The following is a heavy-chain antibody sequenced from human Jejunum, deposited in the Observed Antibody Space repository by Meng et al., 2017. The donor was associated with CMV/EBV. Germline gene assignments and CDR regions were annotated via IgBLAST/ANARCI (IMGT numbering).Heavy chain of an antibody. J-gene: IGHJ4*02. Sequence: AASWFIFTNALMRWVRQSPGKGLEWVGRIKSNTDDGTTDYAAPVKGRFTISRDDSKNTLYLQMNSLKTEDTAVYYCTTDLHNWVYWGPGRLVTVSS. D-gene: IGHD5-24*01. CDR1: WFIFTNAL. CDR3: TTDLHNWVY. CDR2: IKSNTDDGTT. V-gene: IGHV3-15*01.